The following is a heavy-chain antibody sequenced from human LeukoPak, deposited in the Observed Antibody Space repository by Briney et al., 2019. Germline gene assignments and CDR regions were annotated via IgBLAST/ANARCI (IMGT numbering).Heavy chain of an antibody. D-gene: IGHD6-19*01. CDR2: IYYSGST. CDR1: GGSISSYY. V-gene: IGHV4-59*01. Sequence: PSETLSLTCTVSGGSISSYYWSWIRQPPGKGLEWIGYIYYSGSTNYNPSLKSRVTISVDTSKNQFSLKLSSVTAADTAVYYCAQIAVAGYFDYWGQGTLVTVSS. J-gene: IGHJ4*02. CDR3: AQIAVAGYFDY.